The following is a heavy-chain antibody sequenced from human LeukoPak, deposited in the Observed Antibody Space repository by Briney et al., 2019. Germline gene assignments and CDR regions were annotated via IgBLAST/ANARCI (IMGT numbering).Heavy chain of an antibody. Sequence: PGRSLRLSCAASGFTFSSYAMHWVRQAPGKGLEWVAVISYDGSNKYYADSVKGRFTISRDNAKTSLYLQMNSLRAEDTAVYYCATSGTYGVRHNDYWGQGTLVTVSS. CDR1: GFTFSSYA. CDR2: ISYDGSNK. D-gene: IGHD1-26*01. CDR3: ATSGTYGVRHNDY. V-gene: IGHV3-30-3*01. J-gene: IGHJ4*02.